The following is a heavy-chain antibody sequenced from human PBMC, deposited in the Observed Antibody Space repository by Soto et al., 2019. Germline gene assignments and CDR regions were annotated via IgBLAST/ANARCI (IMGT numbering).Heavy chain of an antibody. D-gene: IGHD3-3*01. CDR1: GFTFSSYA. CDR2: ISGNGGST. J-gene: IGHJ5*02. CDR3: AKGSIFGDVIRLETYFDP. Sequence: EVQLLESGGGLVQPGGSLRLSCAASGFTFSSYAMSWVRQAPGKGLEWVSAISGNGGSTYYADSVKGRFTISRDNSKNALYLLMNSLRADDTAVYYCAKGSIFGDVIRLETYFDPSDQGTLVTVSS. V-gene: IGHV3-23*01.